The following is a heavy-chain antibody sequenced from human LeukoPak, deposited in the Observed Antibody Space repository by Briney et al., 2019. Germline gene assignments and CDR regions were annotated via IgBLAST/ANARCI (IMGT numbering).Heavy chain of an antibody. CDR3: ASSKGGGNLGY. J-gene: IGHJ4*02. D-gene: IGHD2-15*01. CDR1: GFIFSTYG. CDR2: IWYDGSQR. V-gene: IGHV3-33*03. Sequence: GGSLRLSCVASGFIFSTYGLHWVRQSPGRGLEWVAVIWYDGSQRYYADSVKGRFTISRDNAKNSLYLQMNSLRAEDTAVYYCASSKGGGNLGYWGQGTLVTVSS.